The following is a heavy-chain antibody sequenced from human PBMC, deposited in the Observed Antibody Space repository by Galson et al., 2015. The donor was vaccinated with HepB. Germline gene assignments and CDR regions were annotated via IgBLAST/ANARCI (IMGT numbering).Heavy chain of an antibody. CDR3: AKDAVSGRSPPSYFDH. CDR1: GFNFKSHT. J-gene: IGHJ4*02. Sequence: SLRLSCAASGFNFKSHTMKWVRQAPGKGLQWVSSISGSGAFTYYADAVKGRFTISRDNSRNTLYLQMNSLRAEDTAVYFCAKDAVSGRSPPSYFDHWGQGALVTVSS. CDR2: ISGSGAFT. V-gene: IGHV3-23*01. D-gene: IGHD6-19*01.